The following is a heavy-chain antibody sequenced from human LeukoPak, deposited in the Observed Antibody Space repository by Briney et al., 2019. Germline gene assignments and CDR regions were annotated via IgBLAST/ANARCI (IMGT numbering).Heavy chain of an antibody. Sequence: GGSLRLSCAASGFTFDDYAMHWVRQAPGKGLEWVSGINWNGGAVAYADSVKGRFSISKDNAKNSLFLQMNRLRAEDSALYYCTKSLEIGDAFDLWGQGTLVTVSS. CDR2: INWNGGAV. J-gene: IGHJ3*01. CDR1: GFTFDDYA. CDR3: TKSLEIGDAFDL. V-gene: IGHV3-9*01. D-gene: IGHD1-1*01.